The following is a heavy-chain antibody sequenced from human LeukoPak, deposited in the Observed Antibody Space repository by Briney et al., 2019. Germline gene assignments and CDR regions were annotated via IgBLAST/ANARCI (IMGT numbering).Heavy chain of an antibody. CDR2: IYTSGST. Sequence: SETLSLTCTVSGGSISSGSYYWSWIRQPAGKGLEWIGRIYTSGSTNYNPSLKSRVTISVDTSKNQFSLKLSSVTAADTAVYYCASNKWFGESNDAFDIWGQGTMVTVSS. V-gene: IGHV4-61*02. J-gene: IGHJ3*02. CDR3: ASNKWFGESNDAFDI. D-gene: IGHD3-10*01. CDR1: GGSISSGSYY.